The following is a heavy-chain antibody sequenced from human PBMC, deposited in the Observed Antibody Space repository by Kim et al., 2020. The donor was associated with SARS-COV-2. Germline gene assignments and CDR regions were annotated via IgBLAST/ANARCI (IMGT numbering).Heavy chain of an antibody. D-gene: IGHD4-17*01. Sequence: ASVKVSCKTSGYTFTTYDFNWVRQATGQGLEWMGWMNPNSGNTDYAQKFKGRVTMTRNTSINTAYMELSSLRSDDTAVYYCARAPKYYGNSLYYFDHWGQGTLVTVSS. V-gene: IGHV1-8*01. CDR1: GYTFTTYD. J-gene: IGHJ4*02. CDR2: MNPNSGNT. CDR3: ARAPKYYGNSLYYFDH.